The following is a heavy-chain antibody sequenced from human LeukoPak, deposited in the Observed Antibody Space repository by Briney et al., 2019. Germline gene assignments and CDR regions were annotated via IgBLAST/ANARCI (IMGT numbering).Heavy chain of an antibody. V-gene: IGHV3-21*01. J-gene: IGHJ4*02. Sequence: GGSLRLSCAASGFTFSSYSMNWVRQAPGKGLEWVSSISSSSSYIYYADSVKGRFTISRDNAKNSLYLQMNSLRAEDTAVYYCARGEAYYDSSGYYPWSDYWGQGTLVTVSS. CDR1: GFTFSSYS. D-gene: IGHD3-22*01. CDR3: ARGEAYYDSSGYYPWSDY. CDR2: ISSSSSYI.